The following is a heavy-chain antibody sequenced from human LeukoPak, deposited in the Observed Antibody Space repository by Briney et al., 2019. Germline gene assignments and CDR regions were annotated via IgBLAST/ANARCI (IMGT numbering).Heavy chain of an antibody. J-gene: IGHJ5*02. CDR2: IYHSGST. CDR3: ASPQGGEYVDTAMASPPAPYNWFDP. V-gene: IGHV4-38-2*02. Sequence: PSETLSLTCTVSGYSISSGYYWGWIRQPPGKGLEWIGSIYHSGSTYYNPSLKSRITISVDTAKNQFSLKLSSVSAADTAVYYCASPQGGEYVDTAMASPPAPYNWFDPWGQGTLVTVSS. CDR1: GYSISSGYY. D-gene: IGHD5-18*01.